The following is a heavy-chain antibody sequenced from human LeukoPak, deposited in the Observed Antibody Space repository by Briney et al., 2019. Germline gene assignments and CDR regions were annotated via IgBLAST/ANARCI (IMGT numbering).Heavy chain of an antibody. CDR1: GGTFSSYA. V-gene: IGHV1-69*06. CDR2: IIPIFGTA. CDR3: ARDGYDYVWGSYRSDDY. Sequence: SVKVSCKASGGTFSSYAISWVRQAPGQGLEWMGGIIPIFGTANYAQKFQGRDTITADKSTSTAYMELSSLRSEDTAVYYCARDGYDYVWGSYRSDDYWGQGTLVTVSS. D-gene: IGHD3-16*02. J-gene: IGHJ4*02.